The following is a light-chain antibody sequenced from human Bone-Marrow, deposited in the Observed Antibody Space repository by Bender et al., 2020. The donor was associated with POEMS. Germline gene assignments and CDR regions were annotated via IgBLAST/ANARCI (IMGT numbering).Light chain of an antibody. CDR3: CSYAGGLTYV. V-gene: IGLV2-23*01. CDR2: EGT. Sequence: QSALRQPASVSGSPGQSITISCTGTSNDVGKYNLVSWYQQHPGEVPKLIFYEGTGRPSGLSSRFSGTKSGNTDSLPFYGLQAGGEGYYYFCSYAGGLTYVFGTATRVTVL. CDR1: SNDVGKYNL. J-gene: IGLJ1*01.